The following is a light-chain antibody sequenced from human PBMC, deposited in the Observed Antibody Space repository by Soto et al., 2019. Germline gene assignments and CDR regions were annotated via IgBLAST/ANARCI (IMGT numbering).Light chain of an antibody. CDR1: QSISTH. V-gene: IGKV1-39*01. CDR3: QQSYSTPT. CDR2: FAS. Sequence: DIQMTQSPSSLSASVGDRVTIICRASQSISTHLNWYHQKPGKGPKLLIYFASNLQSGVPSRFSGSGSGTDFTLTISSLQPEDFATYYCQQSYSTPTFGQGTKVEIK. J-gene: IGKJ1*01.